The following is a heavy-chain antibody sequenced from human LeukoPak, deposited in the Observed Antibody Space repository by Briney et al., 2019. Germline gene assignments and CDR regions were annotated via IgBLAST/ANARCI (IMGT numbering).Heavy chain of an antibody. CDR3: ATTVVIATTEAFDI. J-gene: IGHJ3*02. CDR1: GFTFSSYS. Sequence: GGSLRLSCAASGFTFSSYSMNWVRQAPGKGLEWVSSISSSSSYIYYADSVKGRFPISRDNAKNSLYLQMNSLRAEDTAVYYCATTVVIATTEAFDIWGQGTMVTVSS. CDR2: ISSSSSYI. D-gene: IGHD2-21*01. V-gene: IGHV3-21*01.